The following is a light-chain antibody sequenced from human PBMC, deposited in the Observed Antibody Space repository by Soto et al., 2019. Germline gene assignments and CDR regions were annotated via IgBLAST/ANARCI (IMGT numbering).Light chain of an antibody. CDR2: GAS. Sequence: DIQLTQSPSSLSASVLDRVTITCRAIQTITTYLSWFQQKPGKAPKLLVYGASSLQSGVPSRFSGSGSGTEFTLTISSLQSEDFATYYCQKSYTTPINFGQGTRLEIK. CDR1: QTITTY. CDR3: QKSYTTPIN. V-gene: IGKV1-39*01. J-gene: IGKJ5*01.